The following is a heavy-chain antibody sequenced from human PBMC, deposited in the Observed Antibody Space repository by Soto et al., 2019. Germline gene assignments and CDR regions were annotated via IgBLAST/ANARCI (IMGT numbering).Heavy chain of an antibody. CDR2: ISSSGSTI. CDR1: GFTFSDYY. CDR3: ARVLDSSSSHYYYYYYMDV. V-gene: IGHV3-11*01. D-gene: IGHD6-6*01. Sequence: QVQLVESGGGLVKPGGSLRLSCAASGFTFSDYYMSWIRQAPGKGLEWVSYISSSGSTIYYADSVKGRFTISRDNAKNSFYLQMNSLRAEATAVYYCARVLDSSSSHYYYYYYMDVWGKGTTVTVSS. J-gene: IGHJ6*03.